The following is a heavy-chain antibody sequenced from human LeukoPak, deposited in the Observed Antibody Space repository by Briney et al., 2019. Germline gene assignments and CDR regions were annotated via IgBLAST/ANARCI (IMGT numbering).Heavy chain of an antibody. CDR3: PGGFGHNWSPFES. Sequence: GGSLRLSCAASGFTFRNYWMHWVRQAPGKGLVWVSRINGDGSDISYADFVKGRFTISRDNAKNTLSLQMDSLTDDDTALYYCPGGFGHNWSPFESWGQGTLVAVSS. D-gene: IGHD1-1*01. V-gene: IGHV3-74*01. CDR2: INGDGSDI. J-gene: IGHJ4*02. CDR1: GFTFRNYW.